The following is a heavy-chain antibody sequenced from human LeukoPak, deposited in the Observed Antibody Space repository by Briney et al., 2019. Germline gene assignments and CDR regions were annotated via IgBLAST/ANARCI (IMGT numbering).Heavy chain of an antibody. D-gene: IGHD6-25*01. Sequence: PSETLSLTCTVSGGSISSGGYYWSWIRQHPGKGLEWIGYIYYSGSTYYNPSLKSRVTISVDTSKNQFSLKLSSVTAVDTAVYYCAGDIAAQGVTFDYWGQGTLVTVSS. CDR2: IYYSGST. V-gene: IGHV4-31*03. J-gene: IGHJ4*02. CDR3: AGDIAAQGVTFDY. CDR1: GGSISSGGYY.